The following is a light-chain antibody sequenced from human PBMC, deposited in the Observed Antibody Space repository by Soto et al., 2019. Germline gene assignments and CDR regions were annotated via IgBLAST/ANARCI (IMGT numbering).Light chain of an antibody. Sequence: QSALTQPASVSGAPGQSITISCTGTNSDVNYVSWHQQHPGKAPKLMIYEVINRSSGVSTRFSGSKSGNTASLTISGLQAEDEADYYCSSYTSTSTIVFGGGTKVTVL. J-gene: IGLJ2*01. V-gene: IGLV2-14*01. CDR2: EVI. CDR1: NSDVNY. CDR3: SSYTSTSTIV.